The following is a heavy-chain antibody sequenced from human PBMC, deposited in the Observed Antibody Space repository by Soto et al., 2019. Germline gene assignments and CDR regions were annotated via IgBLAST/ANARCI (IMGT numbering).Heavy chain of an antibody. CDR2: IYYSGST. Sequence: PSETLSLTCTVSGFSISSYYWSWIRQPPGKGLEWIGYIYYSGSTNYNPSLKSRVTISVDTSKNQFSLKLSSVTAADTAVYYCARELPRLRYFDWPIFDYWGQGTLVTGLL. CDR1: GFSISSYY. J-gene: IGHJ4*02. CDR3: ARELPRLRYFDWPIFDY. D-gene: IGHD3-9*01. V-gene: IGHV4-59*01.